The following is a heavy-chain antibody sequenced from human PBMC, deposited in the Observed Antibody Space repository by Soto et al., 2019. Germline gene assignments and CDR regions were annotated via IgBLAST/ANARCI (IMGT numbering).Heavy chain of an antibody. D-gene: IGHD3-9*01. CDR3: ARGGRKYDILTGYYPGAYYFDY. CDR1: GGTFSSYA. V-gene: IGHV1-69*06. Sequence: ASVKVSCKASGGTFSSYAISWVRQAPGQGLEWMGGIIPIFGTANYAQKFQGRVTITADKSTSTAYMELSSLRSEDTAVYYCARGGRKYDILTGYYPGAYYFDYRGQGTLVTVSS. J-gene: IGHJ4*02. CDR2: IIPIFGTA.